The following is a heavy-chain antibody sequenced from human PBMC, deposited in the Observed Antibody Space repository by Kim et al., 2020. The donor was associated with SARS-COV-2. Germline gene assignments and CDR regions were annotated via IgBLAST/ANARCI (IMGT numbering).Heavy chain of an antibody. J-gene: IGHJ4*02. V-gene: IGHV3-30*03. CDR3: ARGAGDFDF. Sequence: EYAASVEGRFTISRDNSRNTVHLQMSSLRPNDTAVDYCARGAGDFDFWGQGTLVTVSS. D-gene: IGHD6-19*01.